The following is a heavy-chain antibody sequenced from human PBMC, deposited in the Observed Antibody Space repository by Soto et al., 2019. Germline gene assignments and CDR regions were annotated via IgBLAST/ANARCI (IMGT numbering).Heavy chain of an antibody. CDR1: GGTFSSYA. CDR2: IIPIFGTA. CDR3: ARGDWQRRLNDPHPFYNWFDP. J-gene: IGHJ5*02. Sequence: QVQLVQSGAEVKKPGSSVKVSCKASGGTFSSYAISWVRQAPGQGLEWMGGIIPIFGTANYAQKVQGRVTITADESTSTANLELSSRRSEDTAVYACARGDWQRRLNDPHPFYNWFDPWGQGTLVTVSS. V-gene: IGHV1-69*01. D-gene: IGHD3-9*01.